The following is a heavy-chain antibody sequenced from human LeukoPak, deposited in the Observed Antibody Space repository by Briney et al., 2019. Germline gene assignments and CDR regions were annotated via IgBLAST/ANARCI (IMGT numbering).Heavy chain of an antibody. V-gene: IGHV1-46*01. J-gene: IGHJ4*02. CDR2: INPSDGSK. CDR3: ARGSPPDY. Sequence: ASVKVSCKASGYTFTSYYVHWVRQAPGQVLEWMGIINPSDGSKSSAQKFHGRVTMTRDTSTSTVYMELSSLRCEDTAVYYCARGSPPDYWGQGTLVTVSS. CDR1: GYTFTSYY. D-gene: IGHD6-19*01.